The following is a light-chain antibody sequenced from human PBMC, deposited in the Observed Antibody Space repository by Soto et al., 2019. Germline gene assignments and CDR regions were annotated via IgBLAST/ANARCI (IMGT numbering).Light chain of an antibody. V-gene: IGKV1-39*01. CDR1: QSISSY. CDR2: AAS. J-gene: IGKJ2*01. CDR3: QQSYSMYT. Sequence: DILMTQSQSSLSASVGDRVTITCRASQSISSYLNWYQQKPGKAPKLLIYAASSLQSGVPSRFSGSGSGTDFTLTISSLQPEDFATYYCQQSYSMYTFGQGTKVDIK.